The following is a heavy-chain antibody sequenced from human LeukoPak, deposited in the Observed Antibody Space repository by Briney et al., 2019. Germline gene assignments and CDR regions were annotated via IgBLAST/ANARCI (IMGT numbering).Heavy chain of an antibody. CDR3: ARVKNSYDSKSHYNGGMDV. Sequence: PSETLSLTCIVSGGSISSYYWTWIRQPAGKGLEWIGRISVSGRSNYNPSLKSRVTMSIDASNNQFSLKLTSVSAADTAVYFCARVKNSYDSKSHYNGGMDVWGKGTTVTVSS. J-gene: IGHJ6*03. D-gene: IGHD3-10*01. CDR1: GGSISSYY. CDR2: ISVSGRS. V-gene: IGHV4-4*07.